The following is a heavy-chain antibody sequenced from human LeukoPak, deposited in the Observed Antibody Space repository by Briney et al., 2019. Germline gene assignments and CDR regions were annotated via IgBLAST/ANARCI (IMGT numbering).Heavy chain of an antibody. CDR2: ISSSTNTI. V-gene: IGHV3-48*04. Sequence: GGSLRLSCTTSGFNFRAYWMGWVRQAPGKGLEWLSYISSSTNTIYYADSVKGRFTISRDNAKNSLYLQMNGLGAEDTAVYYCARELNGYGYYFFDYWGPGTLVTVSS. CDR1: GFNFRAYW. J-gene: IGHJ4*02. D-gene: IGHD3-16*01. CDR3: ARELNGYGYYFFDY.